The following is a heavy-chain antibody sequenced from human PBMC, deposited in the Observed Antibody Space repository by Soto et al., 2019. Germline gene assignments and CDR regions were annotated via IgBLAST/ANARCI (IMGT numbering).Heavy chain of an antibody. CDR2: ISYDGSIK. CDR3: ANSEYSRYKNIDV. Sequence: GGSLRLSCAASGFTFRSYGMHWVRQAPGRGLEWVALISYDGSIKYYADSVRGRFTISRDNSKNTLYLQMNSLRAEDTAVYYCANSEYSRYKNIDVWGQGTTVTVSS. D-gene: IGHD5-18*01. J-gene: IGHJ6*02. V-gene: IGHV3-30*18. CDR1: GFTFRSYG.